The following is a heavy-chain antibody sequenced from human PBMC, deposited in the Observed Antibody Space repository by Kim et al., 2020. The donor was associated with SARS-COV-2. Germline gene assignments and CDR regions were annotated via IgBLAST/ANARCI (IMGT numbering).Heavy chain of an antibody. CDR3: ARAASVGD. V-gene: IGHV3-7*01. CDR2: GSEK. Sequence: GSEKYYVHSVKGRFTISRDNAKNSLYLQMNSLRAEDTAVYYCARAASVGDWGQGTTVTVSS. D-gene: IGHD1-26*01. J-gene: IGHJ6*02.